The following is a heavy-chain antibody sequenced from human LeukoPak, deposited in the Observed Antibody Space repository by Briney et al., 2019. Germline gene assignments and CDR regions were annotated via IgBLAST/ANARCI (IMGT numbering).Heavy chain of an antibody. J-gene: IGHJ2*01. Sequence: ASVKVSCKASGHSFTTYGISWVRQAPGQGLERMGWIAANTGNTLFAQKFQDRLTMTTDTSMSTAYMELSSLTSDDTAVYYCAREGGGSVWYFDLWGRGTLVTVSS. V-gene: IGHV1-18*01. D-gene: IGHD6-25*01. CDR3: AREGGGSVWYFDL. CDR2: IAANTGNT. CDR1: GHSFTTYG.